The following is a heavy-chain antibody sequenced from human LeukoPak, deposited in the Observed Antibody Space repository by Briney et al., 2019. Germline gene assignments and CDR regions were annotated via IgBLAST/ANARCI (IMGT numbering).Heavy chain of an antibody. CDR1: GFTFSTYA. CDR2: IGGSDGRT. J-gene: IGHJ6*03. CDR3: AKDSSSYDWGYMDV. Sequence: PGGSLRLSCAASGFTFSTYAMSWVRQAPGKGLEWVSLIGGSDGRTRYADSVKGRFTISRDNSKNTLYLVMNSLRAEDTAVYYCAKDSSSYDWGYMDVWGKGTTVTISS. D-gene: IGHD3-22*01. V-gene: IGHV3-23*01.